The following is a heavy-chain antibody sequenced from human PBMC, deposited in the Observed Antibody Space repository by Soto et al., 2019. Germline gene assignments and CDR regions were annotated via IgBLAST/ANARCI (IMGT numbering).Heavy chain of an antibody. CDR1: GFTFSSYA. V-gene: IGHV3-23*01. Sequence: PVGSLRLSCAASGFTFSSYAMSWVRQAPGKGLEWVSAISGSGGSTYYADSVKGRFTISRDNSKNTLYLQMNSLRAEDTAVYYCANSLVVSYYFDYWGQGTLVTVSS. CDR3: ANSLVVSYYFDY. D-gene: IGHD2-15*01. J-gene: IGHJ4*02. CDR2: ISGSGGST.